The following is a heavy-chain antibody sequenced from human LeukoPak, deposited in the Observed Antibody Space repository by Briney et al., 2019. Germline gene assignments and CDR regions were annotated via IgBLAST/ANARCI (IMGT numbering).Heavy chain of an antibody. V-gene: IGHV2-5*01. J-gene: IGHJ3*02. Sequence: ESSPTLVKPPQTLTLTCTFSGFSLSTRGVGVGWIRQPPGRALEWLSLIYWNDDKRYSPSLKSRLTITQDTSKNQVVLTMTNMDPVDTATYYCAHRWPYGDYEYDAFDIWGQGTMVTASS. CDR1: GFSLSTRGVG. CDR3: AHRWPYGDYEYDAFDI. D-gene: IGHD4-17*01. CDR2: IYWNDDK.